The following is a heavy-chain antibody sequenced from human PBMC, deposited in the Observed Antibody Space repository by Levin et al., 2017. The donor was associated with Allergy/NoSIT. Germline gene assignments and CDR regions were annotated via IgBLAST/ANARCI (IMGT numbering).Heavy chain of an antibody. CDR3: ARVATRIAVAID. D-gene: IGHD6-19*01. Sequence: ASVKVSCKASGYTFTGYYMHWVRQAPGQGLEWMGRINPNSGGTNYAQKFQGRVTMTRDTSISTAYMELSRLRSDDTAVYYCARVATRIAVAIDWGQGTLVTVSS. CDR2: INPNSGGT. V-gene: IGHV1-2*06. CDR1: GYTFTGYY. J-gene: IGHJ4*02.